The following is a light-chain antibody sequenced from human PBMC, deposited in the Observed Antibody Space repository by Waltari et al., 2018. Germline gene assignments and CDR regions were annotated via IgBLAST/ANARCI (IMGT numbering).Light chain of an antibody. J-gene: IGKJ1*01. V-gene: IGKV3-20*01. CDR3: QQYGFSRT. Sequence: EMVLTQSPGILSLAPGERATLSCRASQSVSSSYLAWYQQKPGQAPRLLIHGASNRDTGIPDRFSGSGSGTDFTLTISRLEPEDFAVYYCQQYGFSRTFGQGTKVEIK. CDR2: GAS. CDR1: QSVSSSY.